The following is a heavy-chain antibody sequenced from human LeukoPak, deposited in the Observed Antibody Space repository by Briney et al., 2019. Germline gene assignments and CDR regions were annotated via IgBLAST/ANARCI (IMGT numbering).Heavy chain of an antibody. V-gene: IGHV4-59*01. J-gene: IGHJ4*02. CDR2: IYYTGNT. CDR3: ARGPFGESQA. CDR1: GGSLSSYY. Sequence: KPSETPSPTRTVPGGSLSSYYCTWIRQPPGKGLEWIGDIYYTGNTNYNPSLKSRVSISVDTSKNQFSLKLSSVTTADTAVYYCARGPFGESQAWGQGTLVTVSS. D-gene: IGHD3-10*01.